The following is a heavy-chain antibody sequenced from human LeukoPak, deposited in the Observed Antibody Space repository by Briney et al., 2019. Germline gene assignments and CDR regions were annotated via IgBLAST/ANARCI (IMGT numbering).Heavy chain of an antibody. CDR2: ISTSGST. V-gene: IGHV4-4*07. Sequence: SETLSLTCTVSGGSISSYYWSWIRQPAGKGLEWIGRISTSGSTNYNPSLKSRVTMSVDTSKNQFSLKLSSVTAADTAVYYCARVIGQWLAVGAFDIWGQGTMVTVSS. J-gene: IGHJ3*02. CDR3: ARVIGQWLAVGAFDI. D-gene: IGHD6-19*01. CDR1: GGSISSYY.